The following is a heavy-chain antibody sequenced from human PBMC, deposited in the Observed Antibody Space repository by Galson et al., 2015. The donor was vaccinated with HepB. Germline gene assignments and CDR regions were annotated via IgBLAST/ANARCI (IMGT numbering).Heavy chain of an antibody. V-gene: IGHV3-64*01. D-gene: IGHD6-19*01. CDR3: ARDRSGSGWYRGAFDI. CDR2: ISSQGVST. J-gene: IGHJ3*02. Sequence: SLRLSCAASGFTFSSYAIDWVRQAPGKGLEYVSGISSQGVSTYYANSVKGRFTISRDNSKNTVYLQMGSLRAEDMAVYYCARDRSGSGWYRGAFDIWGQGTVVIVSS. CDR1: GFTFSSYA.